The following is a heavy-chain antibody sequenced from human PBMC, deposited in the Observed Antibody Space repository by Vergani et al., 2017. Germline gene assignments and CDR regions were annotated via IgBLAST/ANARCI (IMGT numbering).Heavy chain of an antibody. J-gene: IGHJ4*02. CDR1: GGSISSSSYY. Sequence: QLQLQESGPGLVKPSETLSLTCTVSGGSISSSSYYWGWIRQPPGKGLEWIGSIYYSGSTYYNPSLKSRVTISVDTSKNQFSLKLSSVTAADMAVYYCARPGTAAGMDYFDYWGQGTLVTVSS. D-gene: IGHD6-13*01. V-gene: IGHV4-39*01. CDR2: IYYSGST. CDR3: ARPGTAAGMDYFDY.